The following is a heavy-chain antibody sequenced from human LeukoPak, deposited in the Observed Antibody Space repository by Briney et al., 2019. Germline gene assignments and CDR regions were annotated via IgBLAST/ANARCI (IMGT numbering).Heavy chain of an antibody. D-gene: IGHD1-14*01. CDR1: GGSFSGYY. V-gene: IGHV4-34*01. Sequence: SETLSLTCAVYGGSFSGYYWSWIRQPPGKGLEWIGEINHSGSTNYNPSLKSRVTISVDTSRNQFSLKLSSVTAADTAVYYCARDLTGWGQGTLVTVSS. CDR2: INHSGST. CDR3: ARDLTG. J-gene: IGHJ4*02.